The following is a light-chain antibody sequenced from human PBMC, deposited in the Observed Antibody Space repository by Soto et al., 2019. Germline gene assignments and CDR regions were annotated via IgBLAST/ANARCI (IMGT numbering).Light chain of an antibody. CDR1: QSVSSN. Sequence: EVVMTQSPDTLSVSPGETATLSCRASQSVSSNLAWYQQKLGQAPRLLIYGASTRATGISARFSGSGSGTEFTLTISSLQTDDFSTYYCQQYHSYWTFGQGTKVDIK. V-gene: IGKV3-15*01. CDR2: GAS. CDR3: QQYHSYWT. J-gene: IGKJ1*01.